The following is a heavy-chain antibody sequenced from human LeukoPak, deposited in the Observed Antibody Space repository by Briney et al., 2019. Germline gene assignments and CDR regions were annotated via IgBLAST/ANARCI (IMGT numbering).Heavy chain of an antibody. Sequence: PSETLSLTCTVSGGSISSYYWSWIRQPAGKGLEWIGRIYTSGSTNYNPSPKSRVTMSVDTSKNQFSLKLSSVTAADTAVYYCAVGAVAAPIDYWGQGTLVTVSS. J-gene: IGHJ4*02. CDR1: GGSISSYY. CDR2: IYTSGST. CDR3: AVGAVAAPIDY. D-gene: IGHD6-19*01. V-gene: IGHV4-4*07.